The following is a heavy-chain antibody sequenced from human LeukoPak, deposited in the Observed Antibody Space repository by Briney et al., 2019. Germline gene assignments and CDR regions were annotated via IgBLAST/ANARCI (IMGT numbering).Heavy chain of an antibody. CDR1: GYTFTSYG. V-gene: IGHV1-18*04. CDR3: ARGSAKNRPTAYYYGMDV. CDR2: ISAYNGNT. J-gene: IGHJ6*04. Sequence: ASVKVSCKASGYTFTSYGISWVRQAPGQGLEWVGWISAYNGNTNYAQKLQGRVTMTTDTSTSTASMELRSLRSDDTAVYYCARGSAKNRPTAYYYGMDVWGKGTTVTVSS. D-gene: IGHD1-14*01.